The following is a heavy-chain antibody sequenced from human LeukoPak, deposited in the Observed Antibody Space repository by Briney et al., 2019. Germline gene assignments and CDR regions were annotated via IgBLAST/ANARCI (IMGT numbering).Heavy chain of an antibody. D-gene: IGHD5-24*01. CDR3: AKGMATKYYFDY. Sequence: GGSLRLSCAASGFTFSSYGMHWVRQAPGKGLEWVAVISYDGSNKYYADSVKGRFTISRDNSKNTLYLQMNSLRAEDTAMYYCAKGMATKYYFDYWGQGTLVTVSS. CDR1: GFTFSSYG. V-gene: IGHV3-30*18. J-gene: IGHJ4*02. CDR2: ISYDGSNK.